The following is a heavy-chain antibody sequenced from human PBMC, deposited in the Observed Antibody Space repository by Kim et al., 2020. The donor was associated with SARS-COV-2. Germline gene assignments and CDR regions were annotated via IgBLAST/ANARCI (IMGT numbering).Heavy chain of an antibody. CDR3: ASNSGSYGYYYYYMDV. J-gene: IGHJ6*03. CDR1: GFTFSSYE. CDR2: ISSSGSTI. Sequence: GGSLRLSCAASGFTFSSYEMNWVRQAPGKGLEWVSYISSSGSTIYYADSVKGRFTISRDNANNSLYLQMNSLRAEDTAVYYCASNSGSYGYYYYYMDVWGKGTTVTVSS. D-gene: IGHD1-26*01. V-gene: IGHV3-48*03.